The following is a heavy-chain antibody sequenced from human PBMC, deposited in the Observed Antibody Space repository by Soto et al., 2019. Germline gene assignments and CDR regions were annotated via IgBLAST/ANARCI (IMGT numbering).Heavy chain of an antibody. CDR3: ARERGNYMYFDY. J-gene: IGHJ4*02. Sequence: QVQLVQSGAEVKKPGASVKVSCKASGYSFTDYGFTWVRQAPGQGLEWMGWVNTYKGNTNYAQKFKGRVTMTTDTSTSTAYMELRCLRSDDTALYYCARERGNYMYFDYWGQGTLVTVSS. CDR1: GYSFTDYG. D-gene: IGHD1-7*01. V-gene: IGHV1-18*01. CDR2: VNTYKGNT.